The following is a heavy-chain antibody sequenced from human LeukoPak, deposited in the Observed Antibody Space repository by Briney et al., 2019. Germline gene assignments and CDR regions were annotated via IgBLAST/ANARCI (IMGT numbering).Heavy chain of an antibody. CDR1: GFTVSSTY. CDR2: MYSGGTT. Sequence: WGSLRLSCAASGFTVSSTYMSWVRQAPGKGLEWVSVMYSGGTTYYEDSVKGRFIISRDNSKNTLYLQMNSLRTEDTAVYYCARDLYDYGSYWGQGTLVTVSS. D-gene: IGHD4/OR15-4a*01. CDR3: ARDLYDYGSY. V-gene: IGHV3-66*01. J-gene: IGHJ4*02.